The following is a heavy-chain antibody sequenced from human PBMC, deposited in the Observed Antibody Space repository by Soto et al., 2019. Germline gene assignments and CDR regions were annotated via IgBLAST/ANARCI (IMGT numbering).Heavy chain of an antibody. CDR2: ISAYKSNP. CDR3: ARDRGIAAAP. Sequence: QVQLVQSGAEVKKPGASVKVSCKASGYTFTSYGISWVRQAPGQGIEWMGWISAYKSNPNYAQKPQARVTMTPDPSTSTAYMELSSLRSDDTAVYYCARDRGIAAAPWGQGTLVTVSS. V-gene: IGHV1-18*01. D-gene: IGHD6-13*01. CDR1: GYTFTSYG. J-gene: IGHJ4*02.